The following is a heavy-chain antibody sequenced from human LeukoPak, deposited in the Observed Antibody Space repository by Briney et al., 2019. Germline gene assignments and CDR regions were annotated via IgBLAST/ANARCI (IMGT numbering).Heavy chain of an antibody. CDR1: GSTFSDYA. D-gene: IGHD5-18*01. Sequence: AGGSLRLSCAASGSTFSDYAMSWVRQAPGKGLEWVSGISDSGRPTYYADSVKGRYTISRDNSKNTVSLQMNSLTAEDTAVYFCARHDSFIPYWGQGPPVTVPP. V-gene: IGHV3-23*01. J-gene: IGHJ4*02. CDR3: ARHDSFIPY. CDR2: ISDSGRPT.